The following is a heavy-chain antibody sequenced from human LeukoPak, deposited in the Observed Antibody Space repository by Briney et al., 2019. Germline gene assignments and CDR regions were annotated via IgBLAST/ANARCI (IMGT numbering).Heavy chain of an antibody. CDR3: ARENIAAAVDWFDP. CDR2: IYYSGST. V-gene: IGHV4-59*01. Sequence: SETLSLTCTVSGGSIRTYYWSWIRQPPGKGLEWIGYIYYSGSTNYNPSLRSRVTISVDTSKNQFSLKMNSVTAADTAVYYCARENIAAAVDWFDPWGQGTLVTVSS. J-gene: IGHJ5*02. CDR1: GGSIRTYY. D-gene: IGHD6-13*01.